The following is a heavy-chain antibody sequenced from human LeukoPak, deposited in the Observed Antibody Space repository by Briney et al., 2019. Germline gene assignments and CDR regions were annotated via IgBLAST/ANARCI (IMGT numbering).Heavy chain of an antibody. D-gene: IGHD4-17*01. Sequence: GGSLRLSCAASGFTFSSYSMNWVRQAPGKGLEWVSYISSSSSTIYYADSVKGRFTISRDNAKNSLYLQMNSLRAEDTVVYYCASESADYGDYVRSEYWGQGTLVTVSS. CDR2: ISSSSSTI. CDR1: GFTFSSYS. J-gene: IGHJ4*02. CDR3: ASESADYGDYVRSEY. V-gene: IGHV3-48*04.